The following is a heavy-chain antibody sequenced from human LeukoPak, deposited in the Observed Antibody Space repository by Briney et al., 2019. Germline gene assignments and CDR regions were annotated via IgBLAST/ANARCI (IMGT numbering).Heavy chain of an antibody. J-gene: IGHJ6*03. Sequence: GGSLRLSCAVSGFTFSSYEINWVRQAPGKGLEWVSYIRSSGSTIYYADSVKGRFTISRDNAKNTLYLQMNSLRAEDTAVYYCARVEGPMDVWGKGTTVTVSS. CDR3: ARVEGPMDV. CDR1: GFTFSSYE. CDR2: IRSSGSTI. V-gene: IGHV3-48*03. D-gene: IGHD5-24*01.